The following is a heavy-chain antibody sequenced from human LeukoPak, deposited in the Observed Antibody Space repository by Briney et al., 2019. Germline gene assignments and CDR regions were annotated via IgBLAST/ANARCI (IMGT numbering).Heavy chain of an antibody. CDR2: ISAHNGNT. D-gene: IGHD3-10*01. Sequence: SVKVSCKASVYTLTSYGISWVPETPGQGVWWMGWISAHNGNTNYAQKLQGRVTMTTDTSTSTAYMELRSLRSDDTAVYYCARGRFGGPFDYWGQGTLVSVSS. J-gene: IGHJ4*02. CDR1: VYTLTSYG. CDR3: ARGRFGGPFDY. V-gene: IGHV1-18*01.